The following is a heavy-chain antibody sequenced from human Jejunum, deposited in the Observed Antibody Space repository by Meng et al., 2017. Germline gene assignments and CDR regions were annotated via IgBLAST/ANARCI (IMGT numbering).Heavy chain of an antibody. Sequence: SETLSLTCTVSGGSISNFYCNWLRQPAGKGMEWIGRFHSSGRSNYNPSLKSRVTMSVDTSKNQCSLKLRSVTDADTAVYYCARDGFNSGWYWFDLWGQGTLVTSPQ. D-gene: IGHD6-19*01. CDR2: FHSSGRS. J-gene: IGHJ5*02. CDR3: ARDGFNSGWYWFDL. V-gene: IGHV4-4*07. CDR1: GGSISNFY.